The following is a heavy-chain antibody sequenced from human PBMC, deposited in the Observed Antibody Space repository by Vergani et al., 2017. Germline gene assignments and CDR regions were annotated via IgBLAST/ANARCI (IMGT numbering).Heavy chain of an antibody. V-gene: IGHV3-21*01. CDR2: ISSSSSYI. CDR1: GFTFSSYS. D-gene: IGHD5-24*01. CDR3: ARALVPVLRWLQSYPEYFQH. J-gene: IGHJ1*01. Sequence: EVQLVESGGGLVKPGGSLRLSCAASGFTFSSYSMNWVRQAPGKGLEWVSSISSSSSYIYYADSVKGRFTISRDNAKNSLYLQMNSLRDEDTAVYFCARALVPVLRWLQSYPEYFQHWGQGTLVTVSS.